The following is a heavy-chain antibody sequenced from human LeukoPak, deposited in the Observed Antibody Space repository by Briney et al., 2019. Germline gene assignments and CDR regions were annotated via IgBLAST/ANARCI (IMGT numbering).Heavy chain of an antibody. D-gene: IGHD2-15*01. CDR3: AREDGYCSGGSCRHYYYGMDV. V-gene: IGHV3-7*01. J-gene: IGHJ6*02. CDR2: IKKTGSET. Sequence: GGSLRLSCAASGFTFSHFWMSWVRQAPGKGLEWVAYIKKTGSETYYVDSVKGRFTITRDNTRNSLFLQMYSLRAEDTAVYFCAREDGYCSGGSCRHYYYGMDVWGQGTTVTVSS. CDR1: GFTFSHFW.